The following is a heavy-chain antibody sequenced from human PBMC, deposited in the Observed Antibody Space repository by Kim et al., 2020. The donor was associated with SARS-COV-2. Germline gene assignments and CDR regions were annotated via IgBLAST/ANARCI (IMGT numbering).Heavy chain of an antibody. V-gene: IGHV4-34*01. CDR2: INHSGST. Sequence: SETLSLTCAVYGGSFSGYYWSWIRQPPGKGLEWIGEINHSGSTNYNPSLKSRVTISVDTSKNQFSLKLSSVTATDTAVYYCASAIPGRSGAYYFDYWGQGTLVTVSS. CDR1: GGSFSGYY. J-gene: IGHJ4*02. CDR3: ASAIPGRSGAYYFDY. D-gene: IGHD1-26*01.